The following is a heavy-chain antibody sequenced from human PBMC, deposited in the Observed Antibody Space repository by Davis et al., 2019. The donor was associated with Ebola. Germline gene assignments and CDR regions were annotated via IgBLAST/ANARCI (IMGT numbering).Heavy chain of an antibody. V-gene: IGHV4-34*01. J-gene: IGHJ4*02. Sequence: MPGGSLRLSCAVYGGSFGGYYWSWIRQPPGKGLEWIGEINHSGSTNYNPSLKSRVTISVDTSKNQFSLKLSSVTAADTAVYYCARGLYYYDNSGYLGYWGQGTLVTVSS. CDR2: INHSGST. CDR1: GGSFGGYY. CDR3: ARGLYYYDNSGYLGY. D-gene: IGHD3-22*01.